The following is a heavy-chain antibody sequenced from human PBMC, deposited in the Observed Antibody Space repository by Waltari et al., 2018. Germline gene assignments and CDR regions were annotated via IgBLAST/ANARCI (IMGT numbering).Heavy chain of an antibody. Sequence: QVQLQQWGAGLLKPSETLSLTCAVSGGSFSGYSWSWFRHPPGKGREWIGEINHSGSTNYNPSLKSRVTISVDTSKNQFSLKLSSVTAADTAVYYCALNVVVVPPSGWFDPWGQGTLVTVSS. CDR1: GGSFSGYS. V-gene: IGHV4-34*01. CDR2: INHSGST. D-gene: IGHD2-15*01. J-gene: IGHJ5*02. CDR3: ALNVVVVPPSGWFDP.